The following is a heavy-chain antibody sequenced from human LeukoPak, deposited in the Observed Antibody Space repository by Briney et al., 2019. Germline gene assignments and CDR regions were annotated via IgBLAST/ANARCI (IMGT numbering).Heavy chain of an antibody. D-gene: IGHD4-17*01. CDR3: ARRRTTTVTFDY. CDR1: GGSFSGYY. V-gene: IGHV4-34*01. Sequence: SETLSLTCAVYGGSFSGYYWSWIRQPPGKGLEWIGEINHSGSTNYNPSLKSRVTISVDTSKNQFSLKLSSVTAADTAVYYCARRRTTTVTFDYWGQGTLVTVSS. J-gene: IGHJ4*02. CDR2: INHSGST.